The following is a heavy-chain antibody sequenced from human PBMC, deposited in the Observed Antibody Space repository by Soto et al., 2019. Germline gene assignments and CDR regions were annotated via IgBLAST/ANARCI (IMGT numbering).Heavy chain of an antibody. J-gene: IGHJ4*02. CDR3: ARDRLSSQQWLVPPFDY. CDR2: ISAYNGNT. Sequence: ASVKISCKASGYTFTRYCISWVRQAPGQGLECMGWISAYNGNTNYAQKLQGRVTRTTDTSTSTAYMELRSLRSDDTAVYYCARDRLSSQQWLVPPFDYWGKGTLVSVSS. CDR1: GYTFTRYC. V-gene: IGHV1-18*01. D-gene: IGHD6-19*01.